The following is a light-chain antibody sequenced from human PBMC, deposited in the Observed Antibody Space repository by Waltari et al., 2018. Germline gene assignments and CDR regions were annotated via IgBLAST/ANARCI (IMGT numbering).Light chain of an antibody. CDR1: QGINKD. J-gene: IGKJ1*01. Sequence: DIQMTQSPSSLSESVGDRVTVTCRATQGINKDLSWYQQKSGKAPTLLIFAASTLQTGVSSRFSGSGSGTDFTLTIRSLQPEDVATYYCQQDYTIPWTFGQGTKVEIK. CDR3: QQDYTIPWT. CDR2: AAS. V-gene: IGKV1-27*01.